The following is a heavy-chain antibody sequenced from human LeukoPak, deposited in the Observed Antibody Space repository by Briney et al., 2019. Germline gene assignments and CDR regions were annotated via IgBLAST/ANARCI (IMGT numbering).Heavy chain of an antibody. Sequence: SDTLSLTCIVSGGSVSSSSWSWIRQPPGEGLEWIGYIYNGGSTTYNPSLKSRVSISVDMSKNVLSLRLTSVIAADTAVYYCAKGWVYFDYWGQGTLVTVSS. CDR1: GGSVSSSS. CDR3: AKGWVYFDY. CDR2: IYNGGST. V-gene: IGHV4-59*02. D-gene: IGHD1-26*01. J-gene: IGHJ4*02.